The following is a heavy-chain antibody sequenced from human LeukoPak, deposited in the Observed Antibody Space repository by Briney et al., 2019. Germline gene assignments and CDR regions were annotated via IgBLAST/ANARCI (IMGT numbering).Heavy chain of an antibody. J-gene: IGHJ3*02. CDR3: ARPPYYDFWSGYYFSAFDI. V-gene: IGHV3-23*01. CDR2: ISGSGGST. D-gene: IGHD3-3*01. Sequence: GGSLRLSCAASGFTFSSYAVSWVRQAPGKGLEWVSAISGSGGSTYYADSVKGRFTISRDNSKNTLYLQMNSLRAEDTAVYYCARPPYYDFWSGYYFSAFDIWGQGTMVTVSS. CDR1: GFTFSSYA.